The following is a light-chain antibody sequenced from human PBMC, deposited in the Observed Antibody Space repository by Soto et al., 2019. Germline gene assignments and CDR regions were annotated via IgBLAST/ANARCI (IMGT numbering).Light chain of an antibody. CDR1: QSITGW. V-gene: IGKV1-5*03. J-gene: IGKJ1*01. CDR3: QHYNSYSEA. CDR2: KAS. Sequence: IQMTRSPSSLSASLGDRVTISCRASQSITGWLAWFQQKPGKAPKLLISKASKLESGVPSRFRGSGSGTEFTLTISSLQPDDFETYYCQHYNSYSEAFGQGTKLDIK.